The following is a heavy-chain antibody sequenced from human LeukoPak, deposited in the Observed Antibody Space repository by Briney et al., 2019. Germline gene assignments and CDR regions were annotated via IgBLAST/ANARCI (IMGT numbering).Heavy chain of an antibody. Sequence: SETLSLTCTVSAGSISSYYWSWMRQPPGQGLVWIGYIYYSGSTNYNPYLKSRVTISVDTSKNQFSLKLSSVTAADTAVYYCARDGGNLLDYWGQGTLVTVSS. CDR3: ARDGGNLLDY. V-gene: IGHV4-59*01. CDR2: IYYSGST. CDR1: AGSISSYY. J-gene: IGHJ4*02. D-gene: IGHD4-23*01.